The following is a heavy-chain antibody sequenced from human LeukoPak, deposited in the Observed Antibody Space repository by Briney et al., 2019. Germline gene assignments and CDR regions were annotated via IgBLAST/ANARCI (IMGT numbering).Heavy chain of an antibody. V-gene: IGHV4-34*01. J-gene: IGHJ4*02. D-gene: IGHD6-13*01. CDR1: GGSFSGYY. CDR3: ASSHRGRQLVLRD. Sequence: KTSETLSLTCAVYGGSFSGYYWSWIRQPPGKGLEWIGEINHSGSTNYNPSLKSRVTISVDTSKNQFSLKLSSVTAADTAVYYCASSHRGRQLVLRDWGQGTLVTVSS. CDR2: INHSGST.